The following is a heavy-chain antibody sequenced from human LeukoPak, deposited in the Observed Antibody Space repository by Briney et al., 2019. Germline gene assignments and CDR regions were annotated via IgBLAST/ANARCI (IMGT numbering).Heavy chain of an antibody. V-gene: IGHV4-59*01. CDR2: IYYSGST. CDR3: ARGASSSWYDY. J-gene: IGHJ4*02. CDR1: RGSLSPYY. D-gene: IGHD6-13*01. Sequence: SETLSLTCTVSRGSLSPYYWSWIRQPPGKGLEWIGYIYYSGSTNYNPSLKSRVTILVDTSKNQFSLKLSSVTAADTAVYYCARGASSSWYDYWGQGTLVTVSS.